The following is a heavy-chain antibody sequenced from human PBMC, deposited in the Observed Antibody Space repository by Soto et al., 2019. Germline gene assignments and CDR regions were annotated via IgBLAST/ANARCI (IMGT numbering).Heavy chain of an antibody. J-gene: IGHJ4*02. CDR2: ISGSGGST. CDR3: AKDSAFGGSGWSFDY. CDR1: GFTFSSYA. Sequence: GSLRLSCAASGFTFSSYAMSWVRQAPGKGLEWVSAISGSGGSTYYADSVRGRFTISRDNSKNTLYLQMNSLRAEDTAVYYCAKDSAFGGSGWSFDYWGQGTLVTVSS. V-gene: IGHV3-23*01. D-gene: IGHD6-19*01.